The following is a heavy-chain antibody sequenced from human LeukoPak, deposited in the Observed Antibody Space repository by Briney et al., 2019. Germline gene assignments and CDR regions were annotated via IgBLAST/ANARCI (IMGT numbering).Heavy chain of an antibody. V-gene: IGHV4-39*07. CDR2: IYYSGST. CDR1: GGSISSSSYY. D-gene: IGHD4-11*01. J-gene: IGHJ5*02. Sequence: SETLSLTCTVSGGSISSSSYYWGWIRQPPGKGLEWIGSIYYSGSTYYNPSLKSRVTISVDTSKNQFSLKLSSVTAADTAVYYCARVPNYSNYVSVGWFDPWGQGTLVTVSS. CDR3: ARVPNYSNYVSVGWFDP.